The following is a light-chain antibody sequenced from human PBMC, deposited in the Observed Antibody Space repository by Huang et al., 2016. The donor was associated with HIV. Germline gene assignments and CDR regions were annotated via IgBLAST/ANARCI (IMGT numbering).Light chain of an antibody. CDR3: QQRSSGVT. V-gene: IGKV3-11*01. CDR2: DTS. Sequence: IVLTQSPATLSWYPGERVTLSCRASQSVGNYIAWYQQHPGQSPKLLIYDTSNRATGTPGRFSGSGSGTDFTLTISSLQSEDFAVYYWQQRSSGVTFGGGTKVQVK. CDR1: QSVGNY. J-gene: IGKJ4*01.